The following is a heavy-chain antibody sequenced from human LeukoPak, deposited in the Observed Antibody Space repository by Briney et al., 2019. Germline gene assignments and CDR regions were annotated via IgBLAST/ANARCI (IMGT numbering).Heavy chain of an antibody. J-gene: IGHJ4*02. CDR1: GYSISSGHY. D-gene: IGHD3-10*01. Sequence: SETLSLTCVVSGYSISSGHYWGWIRQPPGKVLEWIGSIYHSGSTYYNPSLNSRVTISVDTSKNQFSLKLSSVTAADTAVYYCARRDYITIMFDYWGRGALVTVSS. V-gene: IGHV4-38-2*01. CDR2: IYHSGST. CDR3: ARRDYITIMFDY.